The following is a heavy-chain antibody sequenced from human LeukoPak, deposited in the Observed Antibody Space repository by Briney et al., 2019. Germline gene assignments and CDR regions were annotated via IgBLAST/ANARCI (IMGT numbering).Heavy chain of an antibody. D-gene: IGHD3-16*01. J-gene: IGHJ4*02. V-gene: IGHV4-30-4*08. Sequence: SETLSLTCTVSGGSISSGDYYWSWIRQPPGKGLEWIGYIYYSGSTYYNPSLKSRVTISVDTSKNQFSLKLSSVTAADTAVYYCARVSSPRGWGYFDYWGQGTLVTVSS. CDR1: GGSISSGDYY. CDR3: ARVSSPRGWGYFDY. CDR2: IYYSGST.